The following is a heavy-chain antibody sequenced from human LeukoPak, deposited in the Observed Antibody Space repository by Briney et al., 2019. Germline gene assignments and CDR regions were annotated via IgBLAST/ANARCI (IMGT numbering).Heavy chain of an antibody. V-gene: IGHV4-39*07. CDR2: IYYSGST. J-gene: IGHJ4*02. CDR1: GGSISSSSYY. D-gene: IGHD6-6*01. CDR3: ARVFSSSTGVDY. Sequence: SETLSLTCTVSGGSISSSSYYWGWIRQPPGKGLEWIGSIYYSGSTYYNPSLKSRVTISVDTSKNQFSLKLSSGTAADTAVYSCARVFSSSTGVDYWGQGTLVTVSS.